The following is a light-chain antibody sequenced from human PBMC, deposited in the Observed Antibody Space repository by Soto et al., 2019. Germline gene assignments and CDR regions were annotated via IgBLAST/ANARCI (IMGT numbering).Light chain of an antibody. CDR2: HVS. Sequence: QSVLTQPASVSGSPGQSITISCTGTSSDVGGYNYVSWYQQYPGKAPKLMIYHVSNRPSGVSNRFSGSKSGNSASLTISGLQPEDEADYYCSSYTGTSTYVFGTGTKVTVL. CDR3: SSYTGTSTYV. J-gene: IGLJ1*01. CDR1: SSDVGGYNY. V-gene: IGLV2-14*01.